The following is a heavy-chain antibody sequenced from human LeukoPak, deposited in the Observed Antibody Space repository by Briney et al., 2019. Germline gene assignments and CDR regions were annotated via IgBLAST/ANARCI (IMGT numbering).Heavy chain of an antibody. V-gene: IGHV4-39*07. CDR1: GGSISSSSYY. CDR3: ARIVRVGDWFLRFDP. CDR2: IYYSGST. Sequence: NPSETLSLTCTVSGGSISSSSYYWGWIRQPPGKGLEWIGSIYYSGSTYYNPSLKSRVTISVDKSKNQFSLKLSSVTAADTAVYYCARIVRVGDWFLRFDPWGQGTLITVSS. D-gene: IGHD3-9*01. J-gene: IGHJ5*02.